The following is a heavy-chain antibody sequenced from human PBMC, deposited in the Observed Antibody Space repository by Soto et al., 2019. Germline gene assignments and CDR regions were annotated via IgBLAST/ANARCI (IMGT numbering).Heavy chain of an antibody. CDR3: ARDSFSNYYSYYYYGMDV. D-gene: IGHD4-4*01. V-gene: IGHV3-30-3*01. CDR2: ISYDGSNK. J-gene: IGHJ6*02. Sequence: GGSLRLSCAASGFTFSSYAMHWVRQAPGKGLEWVAVISYDGSNKYYADSVKGRFTISRDNSKNTLYLQMNSLRAEDTAVYYCARDSFSNYYSYYYYGMDVWGQGTTVTVSS. CDR1: GFTFSSYA.